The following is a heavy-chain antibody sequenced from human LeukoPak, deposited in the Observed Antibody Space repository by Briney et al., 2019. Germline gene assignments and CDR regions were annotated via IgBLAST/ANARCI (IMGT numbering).Heavy chain of an antibody. Sequence: GGSLRLSCAASGFTFSSYSMNWVRQAPGKGLEWVSSISSSSSYIYYADSVKGRFTISRDNAKNSLYLQMNSLRAEDTAVYYCARDRGYYDSSGYTPIDYWGQGTLVTVSS. CDR3: ARDRGYYDSSGYTPIDY. CDR2: ISSSSSYI. J-gene: IGHJ4*02. CDR1: GFTFSSYS. D-gene: IGHD3-22*01. V-gene: IGHV3-21*01.